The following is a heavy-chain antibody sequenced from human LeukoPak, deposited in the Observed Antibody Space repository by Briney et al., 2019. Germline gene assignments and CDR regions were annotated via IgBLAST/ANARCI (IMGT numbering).Heavy chain of an antibody. Sequence: GGSLRLSCRALDITFRPYWMDWVRQAPGKGLVWVSHIKSDGSSTSYADSVKGRFTISRDNAKNTLYLQMNSLRAEDTAVYFCDNDRGYTQDYWGQGTLVTVSS. CDR3: DNDRGYTQDY. CDR1: DITFRPYW. CDR2: IKSDGSST. D-gene: IGHD2-2*02. V-gene: IGHV3-74*01. J-gene: IGHJ4*02.